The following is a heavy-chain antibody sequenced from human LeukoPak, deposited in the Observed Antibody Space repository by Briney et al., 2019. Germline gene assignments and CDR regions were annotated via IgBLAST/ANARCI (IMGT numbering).Heavy chain of an antibody. J-gene: IGHJ4*02. CDR3: ARDRNYYFDY. CDR1: GYSISSGYY. Sequence: KPSETLSLTCAVSGYSISSGYYWGWIRQPPGKGLGWIGSIYHSGSTYYNPSLKSRVTISVDTSKNQFSLKLSSVTAADTAVYYCARDRNYYFDYWGQGTLVTVSS. D-gene: IGHD4-11*01. V-gene: IGHV4-38-2*02. CDR2: IYHSGST.